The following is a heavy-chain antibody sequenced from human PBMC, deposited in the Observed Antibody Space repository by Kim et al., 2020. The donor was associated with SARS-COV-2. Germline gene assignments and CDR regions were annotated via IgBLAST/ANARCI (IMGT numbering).Heavy chain of an antibody. D-gene: IGHD6-13*01. V-gene: IGHV3-9*01. J-gene: IGHJ6*02. Sequence: ESVKGRLTISRDNAKNSLYLQMNSLRAEDTALYYCEKDPDGTLYYGMDVGGQGTTVTVSS. CDR3: EKDPDGTLYYGMDV.